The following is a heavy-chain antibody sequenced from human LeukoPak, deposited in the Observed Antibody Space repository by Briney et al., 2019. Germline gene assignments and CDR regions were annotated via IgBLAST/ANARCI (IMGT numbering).Heavy chain of an antibody. J-gene: IGHJ6*02. D-gene: IGHD2-15*01. Sequence: SQTLSLTCAISGDSVSSNSAAWNWIRQSPSRGLEWLGRTYYRSKWYNDYAVSVKSRITINPDTSKNQFSLQLNSVTPEDTAVYYCARERTDRPSLLMRVRYYYYGMDVWGQGTTVTVSS. CDR1: GDSVSSNSAA. CDR3: ARERTDRPSLLMRVRYYYYGMDV. V-gene: IGHV6-1*01. CDR2: TYYRSKWYN.